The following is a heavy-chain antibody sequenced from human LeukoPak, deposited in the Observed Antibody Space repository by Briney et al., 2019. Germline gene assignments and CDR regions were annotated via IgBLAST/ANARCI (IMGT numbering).Heavy chain of an antibody. CDR1: GGSISSYY. CDR2: IHYSWST. J-gene: IGHJ4*02. CDR3: ARGGQLWARCFDY. Sequence: PSETLSLTCTVSGGSISSYYWSWIRQPPGKGLEWIGYIHYSWSTNYNPSLKSRVTISVGASKNQFSLKLSFVTAADTAVYYCARGGQLWARCFDYWGQGTLVTVSS. V-gene: IGHV4-59*01. D-gene: IGHD5-18*01.